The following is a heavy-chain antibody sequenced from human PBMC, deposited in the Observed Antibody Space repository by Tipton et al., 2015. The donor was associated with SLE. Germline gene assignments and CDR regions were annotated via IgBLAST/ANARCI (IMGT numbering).Heavy chain of an antibody. Sequence: TLSLTCSVYGGSFSNYYWTWIRQPPGKGLEWIGEINHSGSTSYNPSLQSRVTTSIDTSKSQFSLKLTSVTAADTAMYYCARELRGCFDFWGQGALVTVSS. V-gene: IGHV4-34*01. CDR3: ARELRGCFDF. D-gene: IGHD3-16*01. CDR1: GGSFSNYY. J-gene: IGHJ4*02. CDR2: INHSGST.